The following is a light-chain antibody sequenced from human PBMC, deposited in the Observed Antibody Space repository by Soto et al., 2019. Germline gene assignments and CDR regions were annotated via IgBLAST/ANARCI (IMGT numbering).Light chain of an antibody. Sequence: IQMTQSPSSLSASVGDRVTITCRASQSIDSYLNWYQQKPGQAPKLLIFGATSLQSGVPSMFSGSGFGTDFSLTISSLQPDDIASYYCQQSYRTPRTFGQGTKVEIK. CDR2: GAT. V-gene: IGKV1-39*01. CDR1: QSIDSY. CDR3: QQSYRTPRT. J-gene: IGKJ1*01.